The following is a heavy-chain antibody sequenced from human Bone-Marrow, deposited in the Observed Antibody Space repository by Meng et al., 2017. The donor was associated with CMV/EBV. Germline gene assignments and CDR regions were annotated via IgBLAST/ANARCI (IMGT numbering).Heavy chain of an antibody. V-gene: IGHV1-2*02. D-gene: IGHD1-7*01. CDR1: GYTFTSYD. J-gene: IGHJ4*02. CDR2: INPNSGGT. CDR3: ARDPGNYGIV. Sequence: ASVKVSCKASGYTFTSYDINWVRQAPGQGLEWMGWINPNSGGTNYAQKFQGRVTMTRDTSISTAYMELSRLRSDDTAVYYCARDPGNYGIVWGQGTLVTVSS.